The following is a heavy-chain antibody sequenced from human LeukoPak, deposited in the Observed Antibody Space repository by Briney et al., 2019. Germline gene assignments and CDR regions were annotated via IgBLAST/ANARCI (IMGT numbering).Heavy chain of an antibody. J-gene: IGHJ4*02. CDR1: GFTFSSYG. CDR3: AKDNQAATVTTGGDFDY. Sequence: GGSLRLSCAASGFTFSSYGMHWVRQAPGKGLEWVAFIRYDGSNKYYADSVKGRFTISRDNSKNTLYLQMNSLRAEDTAVYYCAKDNQAATVTTGGDFDYWGQGTLVTVSS. D-gene: IGHD4-17*01. V-gene: IGHV3-30*02. CDR2: IRYDGSNK.